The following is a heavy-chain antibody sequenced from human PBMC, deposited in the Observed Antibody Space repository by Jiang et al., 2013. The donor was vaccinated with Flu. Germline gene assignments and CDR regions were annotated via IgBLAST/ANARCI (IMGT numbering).Heavy chain of an antibody. V-gene: IGHV1-2*06. CDR2: INPTSGDT. Sequence: GAEVKKPGASVKVSCKASGYTFNAYYMHWVRQARGQGLEWVGRINPTSGDTNYAQKFQGRVTMTRDTSISTAYMELSRLRSDDTAVYFCARAYYYDSSAYYFDYWGQGTLVTVSS. J-gene: IGHJ4*02. CDR1: GYTFNAYY. CDR3: ARAYYYDSSAYYFDY. D-gene: IGHD3-22*01.